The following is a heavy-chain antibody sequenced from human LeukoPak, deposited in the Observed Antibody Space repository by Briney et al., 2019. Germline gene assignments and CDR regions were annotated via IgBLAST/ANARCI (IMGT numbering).Heavy chain of an antibody. D-gene: IGHD2-15*01. V-gene: IGHV4-34*01. CDR3: ARITANGGSDDAFDV. J-gene: IGHJ3*01. CDR2: VTDGGYT. CDR1: GASLSDYW. Sequence: SETLSLTCAIYGASLSDYWWSWVRQPPGAGLEWIGEVTDGGYTNYKSSLKSRVSISVDMAKNQFSLRLTSVTAADTAKYYCARITANGGSDDAFDVWGQGIMISVSS.